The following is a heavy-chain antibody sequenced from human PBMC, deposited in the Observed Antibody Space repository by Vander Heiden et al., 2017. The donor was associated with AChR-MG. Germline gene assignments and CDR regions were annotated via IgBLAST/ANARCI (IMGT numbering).Heavy chain of an antibody. CDR2: IYNSGST. D-gene: IGHD3-10*01. J-gene: IGHJ4*02. CDR3: ARATMVRGVVFDY. CDR1: GCSIGGGGYS. V-gene: IGHV4-30-2*01. Sequence: QLQLQESGSGPVKPSQTLSVTCAVSGCSIGGGGYSWSWIRQPTGKGLEGIGYIYNSGSTYYNPALKSRVTISVDRSKNQFSLKLSSVTAADTAVYYCARATMVRGVVFDYWGQGTLVTVSS.